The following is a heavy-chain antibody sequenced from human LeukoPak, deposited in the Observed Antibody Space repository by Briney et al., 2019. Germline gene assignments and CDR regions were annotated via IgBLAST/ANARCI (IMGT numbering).Heavy chain of an antibody. J-gene: IGHJ3*02. D-gene: IGHD3-22*01. CDR2: IYYSGST. Sequence: PSETLSLTCTVSGGSISSYYWSWIRQPPGKGLEWIGYIYYSGSTNYNPSLKSRVTISVDTSKNQFSLKLSSVTAADTAVYYCARGLYYYDSSGYSTAFDIWGQGTMVTVSS. CDR3: ARGLYYYDSSGYSTAFDI. V-gene: IGHV4-59*01. CDR1: GGSISSYY.